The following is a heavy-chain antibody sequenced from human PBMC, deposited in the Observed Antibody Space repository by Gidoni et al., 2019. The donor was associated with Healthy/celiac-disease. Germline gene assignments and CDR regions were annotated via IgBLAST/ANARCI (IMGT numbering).Heavy chain of an antibody. V-gene: IGHV4-34*01. J-gene: IGHJ6*03. CDR3: ARGYTPRITIFGVVDYYYYYYMDV. Sequence: KGLEWIGEINHSGSTNYNPSLKSRVTISVDTSKNQFSLKLSSVTAADTAVYYCARGYTPRITIFGVVDYYYYYYMDVWGKGTTVTVSS. D-gene: IGHD3-3*01. CDR2: INHSGST.